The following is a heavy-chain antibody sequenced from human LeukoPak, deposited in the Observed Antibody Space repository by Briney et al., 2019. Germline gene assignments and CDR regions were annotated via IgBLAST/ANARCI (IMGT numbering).Heavy chain of an antibody. V-gene: IGHV5-51*01. D-gene: IGHD1-26*01. CDR3: ARRLGATQPYFDF. CDR1: GSTFTR. CDR2: IYPGDSDT. J-gene: IGHJ4*02. Sequence: GGPLKISGQGSGSTFTRIAWVRQVPGKGMEWRGIIYPGDSDTRYSPSFQGQVTVSVDKSISTAYLQWSGLKASDTAMYYCARRLGATQPYFDFWGQGALVTVSS.